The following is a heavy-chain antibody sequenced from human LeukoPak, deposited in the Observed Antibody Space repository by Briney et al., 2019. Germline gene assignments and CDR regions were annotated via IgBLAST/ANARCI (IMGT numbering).Heavy chain of an antibody. CDR1: GXSITTSSYY. CDR3: ARAFRARYFDL. CDR2: IYYSGST. V-gene: IGHV4-39*01. Sequence: SQTLSLTCTVSGXSITTSSYYWGWIRQPPGKGLEWIGIIYYSGSTYYNPSLKGRVTISVDTSKNQFSLKLSSVTAADTAVYYCARAFRARYFDLWGRVTLVTVSS. D-gene: IGHD2/OR15-2a*01. J-gene: IGHJ2*01.